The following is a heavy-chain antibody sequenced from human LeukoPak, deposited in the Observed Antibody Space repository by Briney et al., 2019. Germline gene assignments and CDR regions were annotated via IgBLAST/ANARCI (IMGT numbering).Heavy chain of an antibody. V-gene: IGHV3-74*01. CDR3: ARGGWYLYNALDI. J-gene: IGHJ3*02. CDR2: MDADGSNT. Sequence: PGRSLRLSCAASGFTFDDYAMHWVRQAPGKGLVWVSRMDADGSNTHYVDSVKGRFTISRDNAKDTLYLQMNSLRVEDTAVYYCARGGWYLYNALDIWGQGTLVTVSS. D-gene: IGHD6-19*01. CDR1: GFTFDDYA.